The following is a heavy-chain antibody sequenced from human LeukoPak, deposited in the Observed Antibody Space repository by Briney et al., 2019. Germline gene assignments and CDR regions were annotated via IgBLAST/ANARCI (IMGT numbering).Heavy chain of an antibody. J-gene: IGHJ6*03. V-gene: IGHV4-59*01. CDR3: ARALPDDFWSGSYYMDV. CDR2: IYYSGST. CDR1: GGSISSYY. Sequence: PSETLSLTCTVSGGSISSYYWSWLRQPPGKGLEWIGYIYYSGSTNYNPSLKSRVTISVDTSKNQFSLKLSSVTAADTAVYYCARALPDDFWSGSYYMDVWGKGTTVTVSS. D-gene: IGHD3-3*01.